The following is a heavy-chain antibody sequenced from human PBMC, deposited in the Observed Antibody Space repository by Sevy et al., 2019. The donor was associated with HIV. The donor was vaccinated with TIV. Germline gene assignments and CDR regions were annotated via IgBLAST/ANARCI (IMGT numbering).Heavy chain of an antibody. V-gene: IGHV3-23*01. Sequence: GGSLRLSCATSGFTFNSYAMSWVRQAPGKGLEWVSTISTGGGFTYYADSVKGRFSISRDNLNNTLFLQMNSLRADDTAMYYCAKDFLSPNYYGTQFDFWGQGAPVTVSS. D-gene: IGHD3-10*01. CDR2: ISTGGGFT. CDR1: GFTFNSYA. J-gene: IGHJ4*02. CDR3: AKDFLSPNYYGTQFDF.